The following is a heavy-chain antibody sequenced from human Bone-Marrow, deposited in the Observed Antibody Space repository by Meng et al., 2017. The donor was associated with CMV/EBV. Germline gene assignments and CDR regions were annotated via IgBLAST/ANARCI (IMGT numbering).Heavy chain of an antibody. CDR1: GASIRSHY. V-gene: IGHV4-59*11. Sequence: GSLRLSCTVSGASIRSHYWSWIRQPPGKGLEWIGYVSYSGGTNYDPSLKSRVTISVDTSKNQFSLKLSSVSAADTAVYYCARGPGATVVPFDYWGQGTLVTVSS. CDR2: VSYSGGT. CDR3: ARGPGATVVPFDY. J-gene: IGHJ4*02. D-gene: IGHD4-23*01.